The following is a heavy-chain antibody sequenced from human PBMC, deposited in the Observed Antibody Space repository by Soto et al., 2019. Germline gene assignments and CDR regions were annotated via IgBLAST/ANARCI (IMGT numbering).Heavy chain of an antibody. Sequence: PGGSLRLSCVASGLTVSHNYMAWVRQAPEMGLEWVSILYTEGTTYYADSVKGRFTISRDSSKNTLFLQMDSLRGEDTAVYYSVRPRPSGENYGMDVCGQGTTVTVSS. CDR3: VRPRPSGENYGMDV. V-gene: IGHV3-53*01. CDR2: LYTEGTT. CDR1: GLTVSHNY. D-gene: IGHD3-16*01. J-gene: IGHJ6*02.